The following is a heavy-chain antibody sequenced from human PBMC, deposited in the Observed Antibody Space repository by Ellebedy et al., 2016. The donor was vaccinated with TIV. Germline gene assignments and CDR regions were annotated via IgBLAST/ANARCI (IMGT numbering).Heavy chain of an antibody. D-gene: IGHD4-23*01. CDR2: IYYIGIT. CDR1: GGSISTFY. V-gene: IGHV4-59*01. J-gene: IGHJ4*02. CDR3: AAYYGGRFDY. Sequence: MPSETLSLTCNVSGGSISTFYCSWSRQPPGKGLEFIGYIYYIGITNYNPSLESRVSISIDTSENQFFLRLISVTAADTAVYYCAAYYGGRFDYWGQGTLVTVSS.